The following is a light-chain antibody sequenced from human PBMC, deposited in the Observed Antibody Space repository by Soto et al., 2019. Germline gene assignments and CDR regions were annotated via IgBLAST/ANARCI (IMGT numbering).Light chain of an antibody. V-gene: IGLV2-23*01. CDR1: SSDVGSYNL. Sequence: QSALTQPASVSGSPGQSITISCTGTSSDVGSYNLVSWYQQHPGKAPKLMIYEGSKRPSGVSNRFSGSKSGNTASLTISGLQAEDEADYYCRSYAANHIPYVFGPGTQLTVL. J-gene: IGLJ7*01. CDR2: EGS. CDR3: RSYAANHIPYV.